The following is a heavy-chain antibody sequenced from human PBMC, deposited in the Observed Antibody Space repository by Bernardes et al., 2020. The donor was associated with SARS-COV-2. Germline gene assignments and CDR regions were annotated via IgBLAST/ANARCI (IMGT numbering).Heavy chain of an antibody. D-gene: IGHD6-19*01. J-gene: IGHJ4*02. CDR1: GFTFSSYS. CDR3: ARVVRDSSGPAHY. Sequence: GGTLRLSCAASGFTFSSYSMNWVRKAPGKGLEWVSSISSSSSYIYYADSVKGRFTISRDNAKNSLYLQMNSLRAEDTAVYYCARVVRDSSGPAHYWGQGTLVTVSS. CDR2: ISSSSSYI. V-gene: IGHV3-21*01.